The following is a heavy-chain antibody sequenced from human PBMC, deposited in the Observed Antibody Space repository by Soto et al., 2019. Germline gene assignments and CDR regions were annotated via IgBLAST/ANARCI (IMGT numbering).Heavy chain of an antibody. D-gene: IGHD6-13*01. CDR3: ARDIAAVGYFDY. CDR1: GGSISSYY. Sequence: SETLSLTCTVSGGSISSYYWSWIRQPPGKGLEWIGYIYYSGSTNYNPSLKSRVTISVDTSKNQFSLKLSSVTAADTAVYYCARDIAAVGYFDYWGQGTLVTVSS. CDR2: IYYSGST. J-gene: IGHJ4*02. V-gene: IGHV4-59*08.